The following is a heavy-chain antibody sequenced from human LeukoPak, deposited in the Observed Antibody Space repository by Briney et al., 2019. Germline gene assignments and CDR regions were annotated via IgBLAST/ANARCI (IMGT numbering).Heavy chain of an antibody. D-gene: IGHD6-19*01. CDR3: ARGGGAVAGYYYYYGMDV. CDR2: SGGST. J-gene: IGHJ6*02. Sequence: SGGSTSYAQKFQGRVTMTRDTSTSTVYMELSSLRSEDTAVYYCARGGGAVAGYYYYYGMDVWGQGTTVTVSS. V-gene: IGHV1-46*01.